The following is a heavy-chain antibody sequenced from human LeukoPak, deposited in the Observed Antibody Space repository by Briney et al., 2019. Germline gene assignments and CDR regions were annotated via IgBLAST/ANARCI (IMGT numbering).Heavy chain of an antibody. J-gene: IGHJ6*04. CDR2: ITGSGGDT. CDR3: AV. Sequence: PGGSLRLSCAASGFTFSKHAMSWVRQAPGKGLEWVSLITGSGGDTSYAGSAKGRFTISRDNAKNTLYLQMNGLGADDGAVYYMAVWGKGTTVTVSS. CDR1: GFTFSKHA. V-gene: IGHV3-23*01.